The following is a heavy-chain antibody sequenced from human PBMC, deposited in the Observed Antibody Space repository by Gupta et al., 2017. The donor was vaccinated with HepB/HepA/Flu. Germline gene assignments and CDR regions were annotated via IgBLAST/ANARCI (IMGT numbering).Heavy chain of an antibody. CDR3: AKVGDDYGMRFDP. CDR1: GFTFRAYY. Sequence: QVQLVESGGGLVKPGGSLRLSCAASGFTFRAYYMRWLRQAPGKGLEWVSYISSSGSTIYYADSVKGRFTISRDNAKNSLYLQMNSLRAEDTAVYYCAKVGDDYGMRFDPWGQGTLVTVSS. J-gene: IGHJ5*02. D-gene: IGHD4-17*01. CDR2: ISSSGSTI. V-gene: IGHV3-11*01.